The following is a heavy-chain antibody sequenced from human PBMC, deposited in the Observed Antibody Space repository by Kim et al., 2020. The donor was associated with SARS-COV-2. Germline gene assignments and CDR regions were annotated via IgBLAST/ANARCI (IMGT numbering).Heavy chain of an antibody. J-gene: IGHJ5*02. CDR1: GGSISSYY. Sequence: SETLSLTCTVSGGSISSYYWSWIRQPPGKGLEWIGYIYYSGSTNYNPSLKSRVTISVDTSKNQFSLKLSSVTAADTAVYYCARGPYYGSGSYYNWFDPGGQGTLVTVSS. CDR3: ARGPYYGSGSYYNWFDP. D-gene: IGHD3-10*01. V-gene: IGHV4-59*01. CDR2: IYYSGST.